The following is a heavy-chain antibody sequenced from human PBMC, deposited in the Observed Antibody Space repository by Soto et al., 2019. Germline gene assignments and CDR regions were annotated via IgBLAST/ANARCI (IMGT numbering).Heavy chain of an antibody. CDR1: GYTFTGYY. CDR2: INPNSGGT. V-gene: IGHV1-2*04. Sequence: GASVKVSCKASGYTFTGYYMHWVRQAPGQGLEWMGWINPNSGGTNYAQKFQGWVTMTRDTSISTAYMELSRLRSDDTAVYYCARESPHPNIVVVPAADYYYYGMDVWGQGTTVSVSS. J-gene: IGHJ6*02. D-gene: IGHD2-2*01. CDR3: ARESPHPNIVVVPAADYYYYGMDV.